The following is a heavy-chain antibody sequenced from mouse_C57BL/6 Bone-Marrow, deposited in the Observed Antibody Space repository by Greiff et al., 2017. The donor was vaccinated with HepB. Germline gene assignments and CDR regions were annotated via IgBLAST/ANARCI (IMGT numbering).Heavy chain of an antibody. CDR3: ARRGSYYGSSYFYAMDY. J-gene: IGHJ4*01. Sequence: EVQLQQSGPELVKPGASVKIPCKASGYTFTDYNMDWVKQSHGKSLEWIGDINPNNGGTIYNQKFKGKATLTVDKSSSTAYMELRSLTSEDTAVYYCARRGSYYGSSYFYAMDYWGQGTSVTVSS. CDR1: GYTFTDYN. CDR2: INPNNGGT. D-gene: IGHD1-1*01. V-gene: IGHV1-18*01.